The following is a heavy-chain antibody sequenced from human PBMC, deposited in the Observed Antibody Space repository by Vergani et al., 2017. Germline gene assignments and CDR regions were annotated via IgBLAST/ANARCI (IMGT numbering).Heavy chain of an antibody. Sequence: QVQLVQSGAEVKKPGASVKVSCKASGYTFTSYGISWARQAPGQGLEWMGWVSAYNGNINYAQKFQGRVPMTTDTSTSTAYMELRSLRSDDTALYYCARDHAYGNYPSRDDYFEYWGQGTLVTVSS. CDR1: GYTFTSYG. D-gene: IGHD4-11*01. CDR2: VSAYNGNI. CDR3: ARDHAYGNYPSRDDYFEY. J-gene: IGHJ4*02. V-gene: IGHV1-18*04.